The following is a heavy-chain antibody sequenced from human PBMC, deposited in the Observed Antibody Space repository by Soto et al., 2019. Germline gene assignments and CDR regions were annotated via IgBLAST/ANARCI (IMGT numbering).Heavy chain of an antibody. V-gene: IGHV4-31*03. J-gene: IGHJ5*02. D-gene: IGHD6-13*01. CDR3: ARYSSSWYGHWFDP. CDR2: IYYSGST. CDR1: GGSISSGGYY. Sequence: SETLSLTCTVSGGSISSGGYYWSWIRQHPGKGLEWIGYIYYSGSTYYNPSLKSRVTISVGTSKNQFSLKLSSVTAADTAVYYCARYSSSWYGHWFDPWGQGTLVTVSS.